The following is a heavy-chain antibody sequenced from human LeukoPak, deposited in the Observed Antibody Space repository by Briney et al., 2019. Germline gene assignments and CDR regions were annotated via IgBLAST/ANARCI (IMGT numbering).Heavy chain of an antibody. V-gene: IGHV3-74*01. Sequence: GGSLRLSCAASGFTFSSYWMHWVRQAPGKGLVWVSRINSDGSSTSYADSVRGRFTISRDNAKNSLYLQMNSLRDEDTAVYYCARDGLVRGVSDYWGQGTLVTVSS. D-gene: IGHD3-10*01. J-gene: IGHJ4*02. CDR3: ARDGLVRGVSDY. CDR2: INSDGSST. CDR1: GFTFSSYW.